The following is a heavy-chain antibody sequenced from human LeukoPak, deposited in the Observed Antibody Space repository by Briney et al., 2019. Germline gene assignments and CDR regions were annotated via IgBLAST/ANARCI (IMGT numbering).Heavy chain of an antibody. Sequence: SVKVSCKASGGTFSSYAISWVRQAPGHGLEWMGGIIPIFGTANYAQKFQGRVTITADESTSTAYMELSSLRSEDTAVYYCASYDIYPPHRFDPWGQGTLVTVSS. V-gene: IGHV1-69*01. J-gene: IGHJ5*02. CDR2: IIPIFGTA. CDR1: GGTFSSYA. CDR3: ASYDIYPPHRFDP. D-gene: IGHD3-9*01.